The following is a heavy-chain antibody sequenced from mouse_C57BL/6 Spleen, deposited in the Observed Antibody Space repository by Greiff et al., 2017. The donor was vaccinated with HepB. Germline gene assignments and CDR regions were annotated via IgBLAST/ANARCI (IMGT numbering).Heavy chain of an antibody. V-gene: IGHV1-82*01. J-gene: IGHJ2*01. CDR2: IHPGDGDT. Sequence: QVQLQQSGPELVKPGASVKISCKASGYAFSSSWMNWVKQRPGKGLEWIGRIHPGDGDTNYNGKFKGKATLTADKSSSTAYMQLSSLTSEDSAVYFCARSGHYYGSSRGYFDYWGQGTTLTVAS. CDR1: GYAFSSSW. D-gene: IGHD1-1*01. CDR3: ARSGHYYGSSRGYFDY.